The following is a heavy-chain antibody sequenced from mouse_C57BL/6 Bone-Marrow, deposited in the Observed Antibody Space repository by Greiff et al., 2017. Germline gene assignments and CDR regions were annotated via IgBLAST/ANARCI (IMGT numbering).Heavy chain of an antibody. CDR1: GYAFSSSW. CDR2: IYPGDGDT. D-gene: IGHD1-2*01. CDR3: ASRLRFAY. J-gene: IGHJ3*01. Sequence: VQLQQSGPELVKPGASVKISCKASGYAFSSSWMNWVKQRPGKGLEWIGRIYPGDGDTNYNGKFKGKAILTADNSYSTAYMQLSSLTSEDSAVYFCASRLRFAYWGQGTLVTVSA. V-gene: IGHV1-82*01.